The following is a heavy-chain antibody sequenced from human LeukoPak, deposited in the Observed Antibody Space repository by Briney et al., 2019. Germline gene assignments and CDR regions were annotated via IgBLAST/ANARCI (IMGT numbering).Heavy chain of an antibody. V-gene: IGHV3-23*01. CDR2: ISGSGGST. CDR3: ARRGSGTYDFDF. CDR1: GFTFSSYA. Sequence: QTGGSLRLSCAASGFTFSSYAMSWVRQAPGKGLEWVSAISGSGGSTYYADSVKGRFTISRDNSKNTLYLQMNSLRAEDTAVYYCARRGSGTYDFDFWGQGALVTVSS. J-gene: IGHJ4*02. D-gene: IGHD3-10*01.